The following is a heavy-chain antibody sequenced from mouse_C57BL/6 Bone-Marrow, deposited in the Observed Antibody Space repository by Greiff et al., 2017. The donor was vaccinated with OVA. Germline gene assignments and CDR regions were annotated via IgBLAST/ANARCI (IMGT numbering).Heavy chain of an antibody. Sequence: VQGVESGPGLVAPSQSLSITCTVSGFSLTSYAISWVRQPPGKGLEWLGVIWTGGGTNYNSALKSRLSISKDNSKSQVFLKMNSLQTDDTARYYCARKRTTVVAPHFDYWGQGTTLTVSS. CDR3: ARKRTTVVAPHFDY. CDR2: IWTGGGT. D-gene: IGHD1-1*01. V-gene: IGHV2-9-1*01. J-gene: IGHJ2*01. CDR1: GFSLTSYA.